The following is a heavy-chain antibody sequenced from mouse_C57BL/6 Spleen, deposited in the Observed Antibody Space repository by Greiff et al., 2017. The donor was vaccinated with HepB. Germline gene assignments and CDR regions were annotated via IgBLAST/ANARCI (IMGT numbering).Heavy chain of an antibody. Sequence: QVQLKESGAELVRPGASVTLSCKASGYTFTDYEMHWVKQTPVHGLEWIGAIDPETGGTAYNQKFKGKAILTADKSSSTAYMELRSLTSEDSAVYYCTSSIYDGYYEGYGGQGTTLTVSS. CDR2: IDPETGGT. D-gene: IGHD2-3*01. V-gene: IGHV1-15*01. J-gene: IGHJ2*01. CDR3: TSSIYDGYYEGY. CDR1: GYTFTDYE.